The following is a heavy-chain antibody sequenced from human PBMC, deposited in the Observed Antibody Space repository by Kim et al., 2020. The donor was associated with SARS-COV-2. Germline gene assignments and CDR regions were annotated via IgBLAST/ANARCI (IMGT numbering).Heavy chain of an antibody. CDR2: IKQDASVI. CDR3: ARPYRGGSFDI. J-gene: IGHJ3*02. Sequence: GGSLRLSCAASGFTFSSYWMSWVRQAPGKGLEWVASIKQDASVISYVDSVRGRFTISRDNAKNSLSLQMDSLRAEDTALYFCARPYRGGSFDIWGQGTMFTVSS. CDR1: GFTFSSYW. V-gene: IGHV3-7*01. D-gene: IGHD3-16*01.